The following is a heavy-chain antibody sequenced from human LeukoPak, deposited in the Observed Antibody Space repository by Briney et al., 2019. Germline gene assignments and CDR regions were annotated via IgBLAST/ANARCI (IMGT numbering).Heavy chain of an antibody. CDR1: GFTFSDYY. CDR2: ISSSGNII. J-gene: IGHJ4*02. V-gene: IGHV3-11*04. CDR3: ARNKLIRSGSWASRVDTDY. Sequence: PGGSLRLSCAASGFTFSDYYMSWIRQVPGKGLEWVSHISSSGNIIYYADSVKGRFTISRDNAKNSLYLQMNSLRAEDTAMYYCARNKLIRSGSWASRVDTDYWGQGALVTVSS. D-gene: IGHD5-18*01.